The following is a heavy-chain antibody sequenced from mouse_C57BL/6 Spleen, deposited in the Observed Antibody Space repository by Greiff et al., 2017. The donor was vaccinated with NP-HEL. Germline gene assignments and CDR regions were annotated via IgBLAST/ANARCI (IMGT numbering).Heavy chain of an antibody. CDR3: ARHITTVVPFAY. CDR1: GFTFSSYG. V-gene: IGHV5-6*01. J-gene: IGHJ3*01. D-gene: IGHD1-1*01. CDR2: ISSGGSYT. Sequence: EVKVVESGGDLVKPGGSLKLSCAASGFTFSSYGMSWVRQTPDKRLEWVATISSGGSYTYYPDGVKGRFTISRDNAKNTLYLQMSSLKSEDTAMYYCARHITTVVPFAYWGQGTLVTVSA.